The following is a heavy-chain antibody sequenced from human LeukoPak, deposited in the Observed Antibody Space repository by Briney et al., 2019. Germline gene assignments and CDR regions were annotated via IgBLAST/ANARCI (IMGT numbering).Heavy chain of an antibody. CDR1: GFTVSSSY. CDR2: IYIDGST. J-gene: IGHJ4*02. D-gene: IGHD1-14*01. CDR3: ARDFHYRTFDY. V-gene: IGHV3-66*02. Sequence: GGSLRLSCIASGFTVSSSYMSWVRQAPGKGLEWVSAIYIDGSTYSTDSVKGRFTISRDNSKNTLYLQMNSLRAEDTAVYYCARDFHYRTFDYWGQGTLVTVSS.